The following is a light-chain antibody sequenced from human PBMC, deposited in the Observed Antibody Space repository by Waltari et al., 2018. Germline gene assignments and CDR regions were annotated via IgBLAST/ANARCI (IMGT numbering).Light chain of an antibody. CDR3: VLYMGSGISV. CDR2: STS. Sequence: QTVVTQEPSFSVSPGGTVTLTCGLNSGSVSTSYYPSWYQQTPGQAPRTLIYSTSTRSSGVPDRFSGSLLGNRAALTITGAQADDESDYYCVLYMGSGISVFGGGTKLTVL. J-gene: IGLJ3*02. CDR1: SGSVSTSYY. V-gene: IGLV8-61*01.